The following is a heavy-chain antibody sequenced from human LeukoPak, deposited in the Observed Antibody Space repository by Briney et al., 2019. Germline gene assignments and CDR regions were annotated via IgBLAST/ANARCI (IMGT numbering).Heavy chain of an antibody. D-gene: IGHD2-15*01. CDR2: IYVGGSDT. CDR1: GYTFPSYW. J-gene: IGHJ4*02. V-gene: IGHV5-51*01. Sequence: HGESLKISCKGSGYTFPSYWIAWVRQMPGKGLEWMGVIYVGGSDTRYSPSFQGQVTISADESISTAYLQWGSLKASDTAMYYCARLGYCSGGTCYKSYFDYWGQGTLVTVSS. CDR3: ARLGYCSGGTCYKSYFDY.